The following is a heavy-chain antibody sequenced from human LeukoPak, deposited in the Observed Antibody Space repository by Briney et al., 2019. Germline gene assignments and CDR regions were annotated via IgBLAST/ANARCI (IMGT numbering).Heavy chain of an antibody. CDR3: ARGTTEFDY. Sequence: PSETLSLTCTVSGYSINSGYYWGWTRQPPGKGLEWIGSIYHSGSTYYNPSLKSRVTISVDTSKNQFSLKLSSVTAADTAVYYCARGTTEFDYWGQGTLVTVSS. D-gene: IGHD4-17*01. CDR2: IYHSGST. CDR1: GYSINSGYY. V-gene: IGHV4-38-2*02. J-gene: IGHJ4*02.